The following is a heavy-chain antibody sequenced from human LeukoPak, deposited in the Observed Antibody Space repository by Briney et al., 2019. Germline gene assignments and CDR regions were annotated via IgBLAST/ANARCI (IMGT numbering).Heavy chain of an antibody. D-gene: IGHD2-15*01. V-gene: IGHV1-2*06. CDR1: GYTFTGYY. CDR3: ARDLLVGAESSFDY. CDR2: INPNNGGT. Sequence: ASVKVSCKASGYTFTGYYMHRVRQAPGQGLEWMGRINPNNGGTNYAQKFQGRVTMARDTSISTAYVELSRLRSDDTAVYYCARDLLVGAESSFDYWGQGTLVTVSS. J-gene: IGHJ4*02.